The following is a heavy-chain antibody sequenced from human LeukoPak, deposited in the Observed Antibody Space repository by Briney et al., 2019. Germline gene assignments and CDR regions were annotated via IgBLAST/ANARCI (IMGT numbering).Heavy chain of an antibody. CDR3: AKRIAYGSGSYYFDY. Sequence: GGSLRLSCAASGFTFRSYAMSWVRQAPGKGLEWVSGISDSGGSTYYADSVKDRFTISRDNSKNTLYLQMNSLRAEDTAVYYCAKRIAYGSGSYYFDYWGQGTLVTVSS. D-gene: IGHD3-10*01. V-gene: IGHV3-23*01. CDR2: ISDSGGST. CDR1: GFTFRSYA. J-gene: IGHJ4*02.